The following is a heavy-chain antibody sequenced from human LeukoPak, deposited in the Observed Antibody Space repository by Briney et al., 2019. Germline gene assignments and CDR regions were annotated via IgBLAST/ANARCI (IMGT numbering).Heavy chain of an antibody. CDR1: GFTFSSYS. V-gene: IGHV3-21*01. CDR2: ISSSSSYI. CDR3: ARVWELRYYGMDV. D-gene: IGHD1-26*01. J-gene: IGHJ6*02. Sequence: PGGSLRLSCAASGFTFSSYSMNWVRQGPGKGLEWVSSISSSSSYIYYADSVKGRFTISRDNAKNSLYLQMNSLRAEDTAVYYCARVWELRYYGMDVWGQGTTVTVSS.